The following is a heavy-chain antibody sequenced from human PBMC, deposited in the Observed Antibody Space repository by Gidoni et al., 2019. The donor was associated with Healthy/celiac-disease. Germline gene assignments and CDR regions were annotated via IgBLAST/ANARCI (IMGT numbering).Heavy chain of an antibody. Sequence: QVQLQQWGAGLLKPSETLSLTCAVYGGSFSGYYWSWIRQPPGKGLEWIGEINHSGSTNYNPSLKSRVTISVDTSKNQFSLKLSSVTAADTAVYYCAELHYGELAYDYWGQGTLVTVSS. V-gene: IGHV4-34*01. CDR1: GGSFSGYY. CDR3: AELHYGELAYDY. CDR2: INHSGST. J-gene: IGHJ4*02. D-gene: IGHD4-17*01.